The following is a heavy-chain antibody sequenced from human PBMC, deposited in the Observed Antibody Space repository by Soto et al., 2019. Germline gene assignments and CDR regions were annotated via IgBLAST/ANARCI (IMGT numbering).Heavy chain of an antibody. CDR1: GFTFSSYG. CDR2: ISYDGSNK. D-gene: IGHD6-19*01. J-gene: IGHJ6*02. CDR3: AKDLAVAGTHYYYGMDV. Sequence: PGGSLRLSCAASGFTFSSYGMHWVRQAPCKGLEWVAVISYDGSNKYYADSVKGRFTISRDNSKNTLYLQMNSLRAEDTAVYYCAKDLAVAGTHYYYGMDVWGQGTTVTVSS. V-gene: IGHV3-30*18.